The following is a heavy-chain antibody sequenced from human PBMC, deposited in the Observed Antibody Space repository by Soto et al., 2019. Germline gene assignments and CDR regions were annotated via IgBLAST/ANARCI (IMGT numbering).Heavy chain of an antibody. CDR3: AKDRISRSWYAAIDY. Sequence: SLRLSCAASGFTFSSYGMHWVRQAPGKGLEWVAVISYDGSNKYYADSVKGRFTISRDNSKNTLYLQMNSLRAEDTAVYYCAKDRISRSWYAAIDYWGQGTLVTVSS. CDR2: ISYDGSNK. V-gene: IGHV3-30*18. CDR1: GFTFSSYG. J-gene: IGHJ4*02. D-gene: IGHD6-13*01.